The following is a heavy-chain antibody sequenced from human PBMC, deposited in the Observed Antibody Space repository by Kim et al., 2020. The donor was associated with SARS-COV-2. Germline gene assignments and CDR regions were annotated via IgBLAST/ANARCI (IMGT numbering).Heavy chain of an antibody. CDR2: IYYSGST. Sequence: SETLSLTCTVSGGSISSYYWSWVRQPPGKGLEWIGHIYYSGSTNYNPSLKSRVTISVDTSKNQFSLKLSSVTAADTAVYYCARGHGVLTWSGFPPRTHWFDPWGQGTLVTVPS. D-gene: IGHD3-3*01. J-gene: IGHJ5*02. CDR1: GGSISSYY. CDR3: ARGHGVLTWSGFPPRTHWFDP. V-gene: IGHV4-59*01.